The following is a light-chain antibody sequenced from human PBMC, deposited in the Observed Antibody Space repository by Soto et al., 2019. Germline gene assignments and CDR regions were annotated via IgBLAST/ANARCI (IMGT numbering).Light chain of an antibody. V-gene: IGLV2-14*01. CDR3: SSYTSSSVV. J-gene: IGLJ2*01. CDR1: SSDVGGYIY. Sequence: QSALTQPASVSGSPGQSITISCTGTSSDVGGYIYVSWYQQHPGKAPKLMIYDVSNRPSGVSNRFSGSKSGNTASLTISGLQAEDEADYYCSSYTSSSVVFGGGTQLTVL. CDR2: DVS.